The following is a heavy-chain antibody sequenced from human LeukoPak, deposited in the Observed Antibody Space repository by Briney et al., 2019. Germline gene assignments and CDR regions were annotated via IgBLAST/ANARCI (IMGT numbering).Heavy chain of an antibody. J-gene: IGHJ4*02. D-gene: IGHD3-10*01. CDR2: IYYSGST. CDR1: GGSISSSSYY. V-gene: IGHV4-39*07. Sequence: PSETLSLTCTVSGGSISSSSYYWGWIRQPPGKGLEWIGSIYYSGSTYYNPSLKSRVTMSVDTSKNQFSLKLSSVTAADTAVYYCARETMVRGVMRTYWGQGTLVTVSS. CDR3: ARETMVRGVMRTY.